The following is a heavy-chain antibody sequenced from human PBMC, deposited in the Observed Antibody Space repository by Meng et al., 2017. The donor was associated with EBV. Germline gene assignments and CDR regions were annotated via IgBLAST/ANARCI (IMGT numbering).Heavy chain of an antibody. D-gene: IGHD2-2*01. V-gene: IGHV4-61*01. CDR2: IYDGGTT. CDR3: AKSSSSTPGVVDS. J-gene: IGHJ4*02. Sequence: QLQLQESGPGLVKPSETLSLTCTVSGASVSGGTFHWSWIRQPPGKELQWIGYIYDGGTTIYNPSLKSRVTIFLDTSRNQFSLGLRSVTTADTAVYYCAKSSSSTPGVVDSWGQGTLVTVSS. CDR1: GASVSGGTFH.